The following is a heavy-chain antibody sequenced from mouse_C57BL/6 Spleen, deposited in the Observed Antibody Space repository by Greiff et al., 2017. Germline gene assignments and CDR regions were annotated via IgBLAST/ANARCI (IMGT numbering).Heavy chain of an antibody. V-gene: IGHV1-18*01. D-gene: IGHD2-3*01. CDR2: INPNNGGT. J-gene: IGHJ3*01. CDR1: GYTFTDYN. Sequence: EVQLQQSGPELVKPGASVKIPCKASGYTFTDYNMDWVKQSHGKSLEWIGDINPNNGGTIYNQKFKGKATLTVDKSSSTAYMELRSLTSEDTAVYYCARGYDCYPYYGYPFAYWGQGTLVTVSA. CDR3: ARGYDCYPYYGYPFAY.